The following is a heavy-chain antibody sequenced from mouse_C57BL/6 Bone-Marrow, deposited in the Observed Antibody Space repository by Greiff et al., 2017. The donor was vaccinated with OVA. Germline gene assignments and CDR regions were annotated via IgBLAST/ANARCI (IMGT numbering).Heavy chain of an antibody. CDR1: GYSFTDYN. J-gene: IGHJ1*03. Sequence: EVQLQQSGPELVKPGASVKISCKASGYSFTDYNMNWVKQSNGKSLEWIGVINPNYGTTSYNQKFKGKATLTVDQSSSTAYMQLNSLTSEDSAVYYCESYYGSSYEYFDVWGTGTTVTVSS. CDR2: INPNYGTT. V-gene: IGHV1-39*01. CDR3: ESYYGSSYEYFDV. D-gene: IGHD1-1*01.